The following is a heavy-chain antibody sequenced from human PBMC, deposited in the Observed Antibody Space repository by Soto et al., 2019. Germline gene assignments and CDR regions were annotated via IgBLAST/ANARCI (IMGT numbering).Heavy chain of an antibody. D-gene: IGHD2-8*01. V-gene: IGHV4-61*01. CDR2: VYFTGTT. J-gene: IGHJ4*02. CDR3: ARYCNNSDCRHLFCFDY. CDR1: GGSVSNGMFY. Sequence: SETLSLTCTVSGGSVSNGMFYWSWIRQSPGKGLEWLGSVYFTGTTNYNPSFKSRVTMSVDTSRNQFPLRLTSLTAADTAVYYGARYCNNSDCRHLFCFDYWGQGTLVTVSS.